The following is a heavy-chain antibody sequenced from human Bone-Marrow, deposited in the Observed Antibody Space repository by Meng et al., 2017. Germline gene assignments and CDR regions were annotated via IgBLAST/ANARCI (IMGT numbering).Heavy chain of an antibody. J-gene: IGHJ5*02. D-gene: IGHD1-26*01. CDR3: ARVWAVSGSTNWFDP. Sequence: VQLVQSGAEVKKPGASVKVSCKASGYTFTSNYMHWVRQAPGQGLEWMGIINPSGGSTSYAQKFQGRVTMTRDTSTSTVYMELSSLRSEDTAVYYCARVWAVSGSTNWFDPWGQGTLVTVSS. CDR1: GYTFTSNY. CDR2: INPSGGST. V-gene: IGHV1-46*01.